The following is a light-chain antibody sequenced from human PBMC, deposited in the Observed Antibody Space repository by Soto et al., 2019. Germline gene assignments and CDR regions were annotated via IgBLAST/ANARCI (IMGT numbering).Light chain of an antibody. CDR2: GAS. CDR1: QSVSSN. CDR3: QQANNFPRT. V-gene: IGKV3-15*01. J-gene: IGKJ1*01. Sequence: EIVMTQSPATLSVSPGERATLSCRASQSVSSNLAWYQQKPGQAPRLLIYGASTRATGIPARFSGSGSGTEFTLTISSLQSEDSATYYCQQANNFPRTFGQGTKVEIK.